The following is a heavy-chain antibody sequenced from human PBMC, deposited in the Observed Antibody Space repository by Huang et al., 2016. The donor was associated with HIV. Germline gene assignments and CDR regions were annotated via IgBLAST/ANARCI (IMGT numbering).Heavy chain of an antibody. CDR2: ISYDGRSE. V-gene: IGHV3-30*18. D-gene: IGHD2-15*01. CDR1: GFIFSNFG. Sequence: QVQLVESGGGVVQPGTSLRLSCAASGFIFSNFGMPWVRQAPGKGLEWVAVISYDGRSERYSDSVKGRFTISRDNDKNTLSLEMNRLRHDDTAVYYCAKESRWFSDFDQWGQGTLVTVSS. CDR3: AKESRWFSDFDQ. J-gene: IGHJ5*02.